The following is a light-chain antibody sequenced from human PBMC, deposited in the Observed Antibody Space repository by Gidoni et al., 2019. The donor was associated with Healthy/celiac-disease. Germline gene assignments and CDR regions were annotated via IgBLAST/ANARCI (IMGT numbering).Light chain of an antibody. CDR3: QQYGSSPLT. Sequence: ESVLTQSQGTLSLSPGERATLSCRASQRVSSSYLAWYQQKPGQAPRLLIYGASSRATGIPDRFSGSVSGTDFTLPISRLEPEYFAVYYCQQYGSSPLTFGGGTKVEIK. V-gene: IGKV3-20*01. J-gene: IGKJ4*01. CDR2: GAS. CDR1: QRVSSSY.